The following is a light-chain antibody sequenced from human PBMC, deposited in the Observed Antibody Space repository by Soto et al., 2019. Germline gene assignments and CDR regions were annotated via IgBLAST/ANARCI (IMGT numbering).Light chain of an antibody. V-gene: IGLV2-23*01. Sequence: QSALTQPASVSGSPGQSITISCTGTSSDVGSYNLVSWYLQQPGKAPKLMIYEGSKRPSGVSDRFSGSKSGNTASLTISGLQAEDEAAYDCCSYAGSSTFVVFGGGTKLTVL. CDR2: EGS. CDR3: CSYAGSSTFVV. J-gene: IGLJ2*01. CDR1: SSDVGSYNL.